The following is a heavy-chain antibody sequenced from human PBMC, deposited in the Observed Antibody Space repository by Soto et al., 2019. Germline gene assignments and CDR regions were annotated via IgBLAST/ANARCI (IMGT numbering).Heavy chain of an antibody. D-gene: IGHD3-3*01. Sequence: GESLKISCKGSGYSFTSYWISWVRQMPGKGLDWMGRIDPSDSYTNYSPSFQGHVTISADKSISTAYLQWSSLKASDTAMYYCARDDYDFWSGYYYYYGMDVWGQGTTVTVSS. CDR3: ARDDYDFWSGYYYYYGMDV. CDR2: IDPSDSYT. V-gene: IGHV5-10-1*01. CDR1: GYSFTSYW. J-gene: IGHJ6*02.